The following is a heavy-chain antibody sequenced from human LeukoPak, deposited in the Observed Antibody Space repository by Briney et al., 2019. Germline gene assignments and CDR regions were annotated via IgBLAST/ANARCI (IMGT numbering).Heavy chain of an antibody. V-gene: IGHV3-74*01. CDR2: IASDGSST. Sequence: GGSLRLSCSASGFTFSTYWMSWVRHAPGKGLVWASRIASDGSSTTYADSVKGRFSISRDNAKDTLYLQMNSLRVEDTAVYYCARGRPHGNNYWGQGTLVTVSS. CDR1: GFTFSTYW. J-gene: IGHJ4*02. D-gene: IGHD2/OR15-2a*01. CDR3: ARGRPHGNNY.